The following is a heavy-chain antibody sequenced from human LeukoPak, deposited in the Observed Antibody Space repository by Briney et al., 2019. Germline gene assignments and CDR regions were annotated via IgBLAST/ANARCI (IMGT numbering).Heavy chain of an antibody. CDR3: ARESGYYEVFLPY. CDR2: INPSGGST. J-gene: IGHJ4*02. Sequence: GASVKVSCKASGGTFSSYAISWVRQAPGQGLEWMGIINPSGGSTSYAQKFQGRVTMTRDMSTSTVYMELSSLRSEDTAVYYCARESGYYEVFLPYWGQGTLVTVSS. CDR1: GGTFSSYA. D-gene: IGHD3-3*01. V-gene: IGHV1-46*01.